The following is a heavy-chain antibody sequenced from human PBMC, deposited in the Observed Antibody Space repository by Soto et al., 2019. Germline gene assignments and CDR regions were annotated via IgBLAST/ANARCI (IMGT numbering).Heavy chain of an antibody. J-gene: IGHJ5*02. Sequence: QVQVVWAGAEVMKHGASVKVSCKASGYIFYNYDINWVRQATGQGLAYLGWINPNSCNTGYVQKFQGRVTMTRYTSINTAHMELRSLRSEDMAVYYCARGIKYCVYSRWFDPWGQGTQVTVSS. CDR2: INPNSCNT. V-gene: IGHV1-8*01. D-gene: IGHD2-15*01. CDR3: ARGIKYCVYSRWFDP. CDR1: GYIFYNYD.